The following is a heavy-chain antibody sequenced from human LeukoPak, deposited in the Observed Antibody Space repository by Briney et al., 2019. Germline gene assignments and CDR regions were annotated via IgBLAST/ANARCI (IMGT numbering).Heavy chain of an antibody. V-gene: IGHV4-39*01. CDR1: GGSISSSSYY. Sequence: SETLSLTCTVSGGSISSSSYYWGWIRQPPGKGLEWIGSIYYSGSTYYNPSLKSRVTISVDTSKNQFSLKLSSVTAADTAVYYCARGRLWLRVHYFDYWGQGTLVTVSS. CDR2: IYYSGST. J-gene: IGHJ4*02. CDR3: ARGRLWLRVHYFDY. D-gene: IGHD5-18*01.